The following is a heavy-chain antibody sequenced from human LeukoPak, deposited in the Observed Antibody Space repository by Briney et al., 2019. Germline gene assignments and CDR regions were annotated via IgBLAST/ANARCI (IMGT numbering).Heavy chain of an antibody. CDR3: VHSINYYDRRIVDFDY. CDR2: IYWDDDK. J-gene: IGHJ4*02. Sequence: SGPTLVEPTQTLTLTCTFSGFSLTTSGVGVGWIRQPPGKALEWLALIYWDDDKRYSPSLESRLTITKHTSKNQVVLTMTNMDPVDTATYYCVHSINYYDRRIVDFDYWGQGSLVTVSS. V-gene: IGHV2-5*02. CDR1: GFSLTTSGVG. D-gene: IGHD3-22*01.